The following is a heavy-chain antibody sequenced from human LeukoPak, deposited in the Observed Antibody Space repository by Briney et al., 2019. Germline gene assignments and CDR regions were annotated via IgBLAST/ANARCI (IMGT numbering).Heavy chain of an antibody. D-gene: IGHD4-11*01. J-gene: IGHJ6*02. CDR1: GFTFSSYA. CDR3: ARDRSYTHYYGMDV. Sequence: PGGSLRLSCAASGFTFSSYAMHWVRQAPGKGLEWVAVISYDGSNKYYADSVKGRFTISRDDSKNTLYLQMNSLRAEDTAVYYCARDRSYTHYYGMDVWGQGTTVTVSS. V-gene: IGHV3-30-3*01. CDR2: ISYDGSNK.